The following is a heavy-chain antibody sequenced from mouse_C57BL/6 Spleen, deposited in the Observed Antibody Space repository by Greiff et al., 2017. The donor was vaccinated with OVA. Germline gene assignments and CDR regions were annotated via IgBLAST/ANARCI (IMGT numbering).Heavy chain of an antibody. V-gene: IGHV3-5*01. CDR3: AREGGYSNSWFAY. Sequence: VQLKESGPGLVKPSQTVFLTCTVTGISITTGNYRWSWIRQFPGNKLEWIGYIYYSGTITYNPSLTSRTTITRDTPKNQFFLEMNSLTAEDTATYYCAREGGYSNSWFAYWGQGTLVTVSA. D-gene: IGHD2-5*01. CDR1: GISITTGNYR. J-gene: IGHJ3*01. CDR2: IYYSGTI.